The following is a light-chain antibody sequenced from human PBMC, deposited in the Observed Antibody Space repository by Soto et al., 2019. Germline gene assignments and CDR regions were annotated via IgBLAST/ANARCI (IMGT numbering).Light chain of an antibody. V-gene: IGKV1-39*01. CDR2: GAS. CDR3: QQSYRSPYT. J-gene: IGKJ2*01. Sequence: IQMTQSPSSLSASVGDSVTVTCRASQSINIYLNWYQQKPGKAHTLLIYGASRLHSGVPSRFTGGGSRTDFTLTISSLQPEDFATYYWQQSYRSPYTCGQGTKLEIK. CDR1: QSINIY.